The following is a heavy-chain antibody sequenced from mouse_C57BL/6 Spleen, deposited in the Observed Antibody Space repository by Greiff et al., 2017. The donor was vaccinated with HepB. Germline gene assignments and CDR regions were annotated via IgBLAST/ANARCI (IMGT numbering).Heavy chain of an antibody. Sequence: EVKVVESGGDLVKPGGSLKLSCAASGFTFSSYGMSWVRQTPDKRLEWVATISSGGSYTYYPDSVKGRFTISRDNAKNTLYLQMSSLKSEDTAMYYCARLAGTEYYFDYWGQGTTLTVSS. CDR2: ISSGGSYT. J-gene: IGHJ2*01. D-gene: IGHD4-1*01. V-gene: IGHV5-6*01. CDR1: GFTFSSYG. CDR3: ARLAGTEYYFDY.